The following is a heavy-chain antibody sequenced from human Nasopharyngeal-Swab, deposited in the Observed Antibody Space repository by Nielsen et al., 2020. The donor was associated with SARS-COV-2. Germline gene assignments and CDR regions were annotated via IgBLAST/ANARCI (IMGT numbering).Heavy chain of an antibody. CDR3: ARDRSSSPNYYYYYYGMDV. CDR2: IYYSGST. J-gene: IGHJ6*02. V-gene: IGHV4-31*03. Sequence: SETLSLTYTVSGGSISSGGYYWSWIRQHPGKGLEWIGYIYYSGSTYYNPSLKSRVTISVDTSKNQFSLKLSSVTAADTAVYYCARDRSSSPNYYYYYYGMDVWGQGTTVTVSS. CDR1: GGSISSGGYY. D-gene: IGHD6-6*01.